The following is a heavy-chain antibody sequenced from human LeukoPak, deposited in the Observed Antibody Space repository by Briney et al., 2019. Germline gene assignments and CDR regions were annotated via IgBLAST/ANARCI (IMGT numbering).Heavy chain of an antibody. D-gene: IGHD3-16*01. CDR1: GGSISSSSYY. J-gene: IGHJ3*02. CDR3: ARRRGARVFDI. CDR2: IYYSWST. V-gene: IGHV4-39*07. Sequence: PSETLSLTCTVSGGSISSSSYYWGWLRQPPGKGLEWFVSIYYSWSTYYNPSPKRLTTISVDTTKNQFSLKLSSVTAADAAVYYCARRRGARVFDIWGQGTMVTVSS.